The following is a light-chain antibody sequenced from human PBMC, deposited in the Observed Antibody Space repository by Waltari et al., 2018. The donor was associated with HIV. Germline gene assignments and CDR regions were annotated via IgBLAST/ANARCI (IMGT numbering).Light chain of an antibody. CDR1: ALPTQY. CDR2: KDS. CDR3: QSADSSGTWV. J-gene: IGLJ3*02. V-gene: IGLV3-25*03. Sequence: SYELTQPTSVSVSPGQTARITCPGDALPTQYAYWYQQKPGQAPVLVIYKDSERPSGIPERFSGSRSGTTVTLTIRGVEAEDEADYDCQSADSSGTWVFGGGTKLTVL.